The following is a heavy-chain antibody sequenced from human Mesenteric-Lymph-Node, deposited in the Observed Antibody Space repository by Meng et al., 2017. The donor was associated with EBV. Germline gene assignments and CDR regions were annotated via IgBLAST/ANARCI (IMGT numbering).Heavy chain of an antibody. CDR1: GGSISSSNW. J-gene: IGHJ4*02. V-gene: IGHV4-4*02. CDR3: ARDVQMATI. D-gene: IGHD5-24*01. CDR2: IYHNGDT. Sequence: QVPRKESGAGLVKPSGTLSLTCGASGGSISSSNWWSWVRQSPGKGLEWIGQIYHNGDTNYNPSLKSRVLISVDKSKNQFSLRLNSVTAADTAVYYCARDVQMATIWGQGTLVTVSS.